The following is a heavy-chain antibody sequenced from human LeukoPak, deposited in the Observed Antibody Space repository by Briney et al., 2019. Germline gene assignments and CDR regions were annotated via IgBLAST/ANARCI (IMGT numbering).Heavy chain of an antibody. CDR2: IRYDGSNK. CDR1: GLTFSSYG. CDR3: AKGGYGDHYYYYYYMDV. V-gene: IGHV3-30*02. D-gene: IGHD4-17*01. J-gene: IGHJ6*03. Sequence: GGSLRLSCAASGLTFSSYGIHWVRQAPGKGLEWVAFIRYDGSNKYYADSVKGRFTISRDNSKNTLYLQMNSLRAEDTAVYYCAKGGYGDHYYYYYYMDVWGKGTTVTVSS.